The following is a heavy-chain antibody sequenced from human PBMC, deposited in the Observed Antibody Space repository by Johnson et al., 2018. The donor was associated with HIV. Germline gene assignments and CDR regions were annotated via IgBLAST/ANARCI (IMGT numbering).Heavy chain of an antibody. J-gene: IGHJ3*02. CDR1: GFTLDEYD. CDR2: IRGGGDTA. D-gene: IGHD4-23*01. V-gene: IGHV3-23*04. Sequence: VQLVESGGGLVQPGRSLRLSCAASGFTLDEYDMHWARKARGEGLEWVADIRGGGDTAYYEDVVEGGFTISRDSSKNSLYHQMNSLRAKDTAVYYCARENGGNSDEGDAFDIWGQGTMVTVSS. CDR3: ARENGGNSDEGDAFDI.